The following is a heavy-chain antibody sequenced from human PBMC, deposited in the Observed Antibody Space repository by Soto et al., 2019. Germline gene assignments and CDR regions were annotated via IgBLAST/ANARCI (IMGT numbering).Heavy chain of an antibody. CDR1: GDSISSSHW. CDR3: ARQLERGDLPEGFEY. D-gene: IGHD1-1*01. Sequence: QVQLQESGPGLVEPSGTLSLTCAVSGDSISSSHWWSWVRQSPGKGLEWIGEIFHSGATKYNPSLESRVTMSVDKSNNQLSLKLRSVTAADRAVYYCARQLERGDLPEGFEYWGQGTLATVSS. J-gene: IGHJ4*02. V-gene: IGHV4-4*02. CDR2: IFHSGAT.